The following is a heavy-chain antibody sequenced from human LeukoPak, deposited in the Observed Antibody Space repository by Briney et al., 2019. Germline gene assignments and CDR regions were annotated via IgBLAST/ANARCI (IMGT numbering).Heavy chain of an antibody. Sequence: GGSLRLSCTASGFTFSNYWMSWVRQAPGKGLEWVANIKQDGSEKYYVDSVKGRFTISRDNAKNSLYLQMNSLRADDTAVYYCARAVRWLWMYYFDYWGQGTLVTVSS. J-gene: IGHJ4*02. CDR2: IKQDGSEK. V-gene: IGHV3-7*01. CDR1: GFTFSNYW. D-gene: IGHD3-22*01. CDR3: ARAVRWLWMYYFDY.